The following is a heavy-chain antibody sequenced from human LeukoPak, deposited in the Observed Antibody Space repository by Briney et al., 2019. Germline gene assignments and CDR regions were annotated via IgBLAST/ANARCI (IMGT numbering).Heavy chain of an antibody. J-gene: IGHJ4*02. CDR2: ISGSGGST. CDR1: GFTFSSYA. D-gene: IGHD3-22*01. V-gene: IGHV3-23*01. Sequence: GGSLRLSCAASGFTFSSYAMSWVRQAPGKGLEWVSAISGSGGSTYYADSVKGRFTISRGNSKNTLYLQMNSLRAEDTAVYYCAKDLNAYYYDSSGYYFDYWGQGTLVTVSS. CDR3: AKDLNAYYYDSSGYYFDY.